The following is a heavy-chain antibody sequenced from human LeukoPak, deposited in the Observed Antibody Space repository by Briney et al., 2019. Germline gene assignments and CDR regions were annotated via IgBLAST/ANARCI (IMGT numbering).Heavy chain of an antibody. CDR2: IISNTNYT. J-gene: IGHJ6*02. Sequence: PGGSLRLSCAASGFTFSDYSMSWIRQAPGKGLELVSYIISNTNYTKYADSVKGRFTISRDNAKNSLFLQMNTLRAEDTAVYYCARDPYSSTWSYGMDVWGQGTTVTVSS. CDR3: ARDPYSSTWSYGMDV. CDR1: GFTFSDYS. D-gene: IGHD6-6*01. V-gene: IGHV3-11*05.